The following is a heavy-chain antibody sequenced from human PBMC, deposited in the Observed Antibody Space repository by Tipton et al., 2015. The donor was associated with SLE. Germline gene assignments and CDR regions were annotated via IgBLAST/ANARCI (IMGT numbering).Heavy chain of an antibody. CDR2: ISSSSSYT. J-gene: IGHJ4*02. CDR1: GFIFSSYR. CDR3: ARGEYYYDSSGSPPDY. Sequence: SLRLSCAASGFIFSSYRMNWVRQAPGKGLEWVSSISSSSSYTYYSDSVKGRFTISRDNAKNSLSLQMNSLRVEDTAVYYCARGEYYYDSSGSPPDYWGQGTLVTVSS. D-gene: IGHD3-22*01. V-gene: IGHV3-21*03.